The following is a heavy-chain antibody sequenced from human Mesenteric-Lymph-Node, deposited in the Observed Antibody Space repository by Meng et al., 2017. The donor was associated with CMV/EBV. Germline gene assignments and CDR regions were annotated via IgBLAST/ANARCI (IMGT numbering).Heavy chain of an antibody. V-gene: IGHV3-23*01. CDR3: AKDRYYYDSRSWFDP. J-gene: IGHJ5*02. CDR1: GFTFSNYA. CDR2: ISGSGGST. Sequence: GESLKISCAASGFTFSNYAMSWVRQAPGKGLEWVSGISGSGGSTYYADSVKGRFTISRDSSKKTLYLQMNSLRVDDTAVYYCAKDRYYYDSRSWFDPWGQGTLVTVSS. D-gene: IGHD3-22*01.